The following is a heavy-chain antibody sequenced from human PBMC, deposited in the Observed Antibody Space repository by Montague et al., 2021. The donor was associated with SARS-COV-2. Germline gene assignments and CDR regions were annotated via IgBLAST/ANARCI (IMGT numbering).Heavy chain of an antibody. Sequence: SETLSLTCTVSGVSVTGSYWSWIRQPPGKGLDLVGVVLYNKGTNFNPSLTIRVAISVYTSKTQFSLRLTSMTAADTAFDFYVRPPHYDGLNGTPDFWGQGTLVTVSS. CDR1: GVSVTGSY. J-gene: IGHJ4*02. V-gene: IGHV4-59*08. D-gene: IGHD3-9*01. CDR2: VLYNKGT. CDR3: VRPPHYDGLNGTPDF.